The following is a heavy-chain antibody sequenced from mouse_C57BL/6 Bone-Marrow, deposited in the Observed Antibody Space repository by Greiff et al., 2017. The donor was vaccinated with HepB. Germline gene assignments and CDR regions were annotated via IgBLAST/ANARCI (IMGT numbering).Heavy chain of an antibody. Sequence: VKLQESGAELARPGASVKLSCKASGYTFTSYGISWVKQRTGQGLEWIGEIYPRSGNTYYNEKFKGKATLTADKSSSTAYMELRSLTSEDSAVYFCARDSFLYAMDYWGQGTSVTVSS. V-gene: IGHV1-81*01. CDR3: ARDSFLYAMDY. CDR2: IYPRSGNT. J-gene: IGHJ4*01. CDR1: GYTFTSYG.